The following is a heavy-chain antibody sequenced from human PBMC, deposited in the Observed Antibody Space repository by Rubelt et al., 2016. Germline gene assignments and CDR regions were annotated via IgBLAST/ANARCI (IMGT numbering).Heavy chain of an antibody. Sequence: QVQLVQSGAEVKKPGASVKVSCKASGYTFTSYYMHWVRQAPGQGLEWMGIINPSGGSTSYAQKFQGRVTMTRDTSTSTVYMELSSLRSDDTAVYYCASDADYYDSSGYYPYWGQGTLVTVSS. CDR3: ASDADYYDSSGYYPY. J-gene: IGHJ4*02. V-gene: IGHV1-46*01. CDR1: GYTFTSYY. D-gene: IGHD3-22*01. CDR2: INPSGGST.